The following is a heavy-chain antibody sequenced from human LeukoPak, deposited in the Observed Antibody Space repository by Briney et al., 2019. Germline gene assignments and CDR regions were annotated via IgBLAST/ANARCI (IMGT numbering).Heavy chain of an antibody. CDR1: DYTFTNYG. CDR2: ISTHDGHT. D-gene: IGHD6-19*01. CDR3: AKEKAIAVAGTDY. Sequence: ASVKVSCKASDYTFTNYGITWVRQAPGQGLEWMGWISTHDGHTICAQDLQGRVTMTTDTSTTTAYMELRRLKSDDTAVYYCAKEKAIAVAGTDYWGQGTLVTVSS. J-gene: IGHJ4*02. V-gene: IGHV1-18*01.